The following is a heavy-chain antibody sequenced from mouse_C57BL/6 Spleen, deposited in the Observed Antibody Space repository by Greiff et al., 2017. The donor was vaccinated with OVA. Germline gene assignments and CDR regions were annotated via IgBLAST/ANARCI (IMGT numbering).Heavy chain of an antibody. V-gene: IGHV1-69*01. CDR3: ESLWDDGY. CDR1: GYTFTSYW. Sequence: QVQLQQSGPELVMPGASVTLSCKASGYTFTSYWMHWVQQRPGQGLEWIGVIDPSDSSNNYHQKFKGKSTLTVDKYSNTPYMQLSSLTSEDSAVYYCESLWDDGYWGKAMLVSSSA. J-gene: IGHJ3*01. D-gene: IGHD4-1*01. CDR2: IDPSDSSN.